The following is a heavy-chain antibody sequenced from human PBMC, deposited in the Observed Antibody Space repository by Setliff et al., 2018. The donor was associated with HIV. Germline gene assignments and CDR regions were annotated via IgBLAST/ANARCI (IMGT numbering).Heavy chain of an antibody. V-gene: IGHV4-39*01. CDR3: ARRQQLWLLYAFDI. J-gene: IGHJ3*02. CDR2: IYYRGNT. CDR1: GGSIRSSSYY. D-gene: IGHD5-18*01. Sequence: PSETLSLTCNVSGGSIRSSSYYWGWIRQLPGKGLEWIGSIYYRGNTYYNPSLKSRVTISVDTSKNQFSLKLSSVTAADTAVYYCARRQQLWLLYAFDIWGQGTMVTVSS.